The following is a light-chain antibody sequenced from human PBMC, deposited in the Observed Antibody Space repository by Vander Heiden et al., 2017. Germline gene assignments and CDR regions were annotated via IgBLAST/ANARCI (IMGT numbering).Light chain of an antibody. V-gene: IGKV4-1*01. Sequence: DIVMTQSPDSLAVSLGERATINCKASQSVLSSSNNKNYLAWYQQKPGQPPKLLIYWASTRESGVPDRFSGSGSGTDSTLTISSLQAEDVAVYYCQQYYSTPLTFGGGTKVEIK. CDR3: QQYYSTPLT. CDR1: QSVLSSSNNKNY. J-gene: IGKJ4*01. CDR2: WAS.